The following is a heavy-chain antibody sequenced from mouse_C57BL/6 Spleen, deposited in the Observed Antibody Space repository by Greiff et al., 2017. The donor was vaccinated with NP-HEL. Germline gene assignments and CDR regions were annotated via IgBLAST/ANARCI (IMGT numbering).Heavy chain of an antibody. J-gene: IGHJ3*01. CDR2: ISSGSSTI. D-gene: IGHD2-12*01. CDR3: AKGRFTTGAWFAY. Sequence: EVNVVESGGGLVKPGGSLKLSCAASGFTFSDYGMHWVRQAPEKGLEWVAYISSGSSTIYYADTVKGRFTISRDNAKNTLFLQMTSLRSEDTAMYYCAKGRFTTGAWFAYWGQGTLVTVSA. V-gene: IGHV5-17*01. CDR1: GFTFSDYG.